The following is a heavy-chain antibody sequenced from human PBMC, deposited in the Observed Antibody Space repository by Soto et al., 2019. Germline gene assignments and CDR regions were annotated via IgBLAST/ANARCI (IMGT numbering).Heavy chain of an antibody. J-gene: IGHJ4*02. CDR3: ARPYCSGGICYYYFDY. Sequence: GGSLRLSCAASGFTFSTYSMNWVRQAPGKGLEWVSYISSSSSTIYYADSVKGRFTISRDNSKNTLYLQMNSLRAEDTAVYYCARPYCSGGICYYYFDYWGQGTLVTVSS. V-gene: IGHV3-48*01. CDR2: ISSSSSTI. CDR1: GFTFSTYS. D-gene: IGHD2-15*01.